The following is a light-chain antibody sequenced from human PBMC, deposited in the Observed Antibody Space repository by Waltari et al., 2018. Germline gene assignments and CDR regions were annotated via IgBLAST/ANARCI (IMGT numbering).Light chain of an antibody. J-gene: IGLJ3*02. V-gene: IGLV2-14*03. CDR1: SSDVVTDNS. Sequence: QSALPPHAAAAGSPGQSFTISCTGASSDVVTDNSVSWYQHHPGPGPKVIIYDVIDRPSGVSGRFSGSKAANTASLTIAGLQAEDEADYYCRSQSSVDVGLFGGGTQVTVL. CDR3: RSQSSVDVGL. CDR2: DVI.